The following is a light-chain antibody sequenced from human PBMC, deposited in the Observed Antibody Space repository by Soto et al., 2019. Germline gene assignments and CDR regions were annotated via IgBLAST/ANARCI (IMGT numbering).Light chain of an antibody. J-gene: IGKJ4*01. CDR1: QRVSSY. V-gene: IGKV3-11*01. Sequence: EIVLTQSPATLSLSPGEGATLSCRASQRVSSYLAWYRQKPGQAPRLLIYDASNRATGIPARFSGSGSGTDFTLTISSLEPEGFAVYYCQQRSNWPRTVGGGTKVDIK. CDR3: QQRSNWPRT. CDR2: DAS.